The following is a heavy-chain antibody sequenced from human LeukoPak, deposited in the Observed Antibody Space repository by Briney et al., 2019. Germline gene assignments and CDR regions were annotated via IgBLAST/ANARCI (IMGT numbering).Heavy chain of an antibody. V-gene: IGHV4-28*01. Sequence: PSDTLSLTCVVSGYSISSSNWWSWIRQPPGRGLEWIGYMCHTGITSYNPSLKSRVTISLDTSRNQFSLKLSSVTAVDTAIYYCARKIDSSGYYQWGQGTLVTVSS. CDR1: GYSISSSNW. D-gene: IGHD3-22*01. CDR3: ARKIDSSGYYQ. J-gene: IGHJ4*02. CDR2: MCHTGIT.